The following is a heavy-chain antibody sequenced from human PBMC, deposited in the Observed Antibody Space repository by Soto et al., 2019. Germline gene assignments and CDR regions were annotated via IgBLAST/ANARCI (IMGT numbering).Heavy chain of an antibody. CDR1: GYTFTGYF. V-gene: IGHV1-2*02. J-gene: IGHJ5*02. Sequence: GASVKVSCKASGYTFTGYFMHCVRQAPGQGLEWMGWINSNSGATKYAQKFQGRVTLSRDTSINTAYMELSGLSSDDTAVYYCARGGGTILAPLPWGQGTLVTVSS. CDR3: ARGGGTILAPLP. D-gene: IGHD3-3*01. CDR2: INSNSGAT.